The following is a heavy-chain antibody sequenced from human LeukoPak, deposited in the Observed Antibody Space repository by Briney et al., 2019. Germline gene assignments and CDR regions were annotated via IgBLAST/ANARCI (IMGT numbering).Heavy chain of an antibody. D-gene: IGHD3-3*01. CDR3: ARGHLGVVIPVDY. CDR1: GFTVSSNY. J-gene: IGHJ4*02. Sequence: GGSLRLSCAASGFTVSSNYMSWVRQAPGKGLEWVSVIYSGGSTYYADSVKGRFTISRDNSKNTLYLQMNSLRAEDTAVYYCARGHLGVVIPVDYWGQGTLVTVSS. CDR2: IYSGGST. V-gene: IGHV3-66*02.